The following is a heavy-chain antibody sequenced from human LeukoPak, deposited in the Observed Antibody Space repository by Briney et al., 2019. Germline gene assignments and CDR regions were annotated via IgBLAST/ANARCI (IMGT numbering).Heavy chain of an antibody. CDR3: ARLITGTTTAFDI. V-gene: IGHV4-4*07. CDR2: VYTSGST. J-gene: IGHJ3*02. CDR1: GGSISGYY. Sequence: SETLSLTCSVSGGSISGYYWTWIRQPAGQGLEWIGRVYTSGSTHYNPSLKTRLTMSVDTSKNQFSLKLSSVTAADTAVYYCARLITGTTTAFDIWGQGTMVTVSS. D-gene: IGHD1-7*01.